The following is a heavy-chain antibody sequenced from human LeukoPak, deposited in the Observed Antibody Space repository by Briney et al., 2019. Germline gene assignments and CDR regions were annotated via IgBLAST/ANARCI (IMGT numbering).Heavy chain of an antibody. D-gene: IGHD1-1*01. V-gene: IGHV3-48*01. Sequence: GGSLRLSCSADGFTFSNYDMNWVRQAPGKGLEWVSYIFSGGTTNIYADFVKGRFSTSRGNAENSTYLQMDWLRAEQPAVNVCATDATKWSRWTHFDWGGRGTLVSVSS. CDR3: ATDATKWSRWTHFDW. CDR1: GFTFSNYD. J-gene: IGHJ4*02. CDR2: IFSGGTTN.